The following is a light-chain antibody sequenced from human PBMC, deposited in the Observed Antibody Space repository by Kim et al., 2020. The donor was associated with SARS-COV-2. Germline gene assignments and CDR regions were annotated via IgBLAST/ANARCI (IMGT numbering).Light chain of an antibody. J-gene: IGKJ1*01. CDR2: CAS. CDR3: QQYNNFPMS. V-gene: IGKV3-15*01. CDR1: QIVRST. Sequence: LSPGETAPLPARAGQIVRSTFAPYNQKPVQSPTLLIYCASTTATLIPARFSVSVSVTEFTLTISSLQSVDFVVYYCQQYNNFPMSFCQETKVYIK.